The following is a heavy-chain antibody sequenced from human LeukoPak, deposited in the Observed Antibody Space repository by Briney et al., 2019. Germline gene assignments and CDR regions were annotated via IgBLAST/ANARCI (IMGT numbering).Heavy chain of an antibody. CDR1: GYTFTGYY. CDR3: ARWVPMIVAIDY. Sequence: ASVKVSCKASGYTFTGYYMHWVRQAPGQGLEWMGWISAYNGNTNYAQKPQGRVTMTTDTSTSTAYMELRSLRSDDTAVYYCARWVPMIVAIDYWGQGTLVTVSS. CDR2: ISAYNGNT. D-gene: IGHD3-22*01. V-gene: IGHV1-18*04. J-gene: IGHJ4*02.